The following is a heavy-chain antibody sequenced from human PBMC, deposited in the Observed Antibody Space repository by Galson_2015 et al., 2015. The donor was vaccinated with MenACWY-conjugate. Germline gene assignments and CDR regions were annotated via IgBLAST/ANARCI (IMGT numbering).Heavy chain of an antibody. D-gene: IGHD2-2*01. CDR2: ISSSSSYI. V-gene: IGHV3-21*01. J-gene: IGHJ3*02. Sequence: SLRLSCAASGFTFSSYSMNWVRQAPGKGLEWVSSISSSSSYIYYADSVKGRFTISRDNAKNSLYLQMNSLRAEDTAVYYCARGYQLLADAFDIWGQGTMVTVSS. CDR1: GFTFSSYS. CDR3: ARGYQLLADAFDI.